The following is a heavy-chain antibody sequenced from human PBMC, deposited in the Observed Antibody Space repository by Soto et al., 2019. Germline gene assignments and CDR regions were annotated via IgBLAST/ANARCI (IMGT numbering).Heavy chain of an antibody. V-gene: IGHV4-4*02. CDR2: VDHSENP. CDR1: GGSVSSTDW. Sequence: QVQLQESGPGLVKTSGTLSLSCAVSGGSVSSTDWWTWVRQPPGKGLEWIGEVDHSENPNYNPSLQSRETISVDKSRNRFTLKLNSATAADTAEYYWARAWWYQVHYYYGVDVWGPGTTVTVSS. J-gene: IGHJ6*02. CDR3: ARAWWYQVHYYYGVDV. D-gene: IGHD2-15*01.